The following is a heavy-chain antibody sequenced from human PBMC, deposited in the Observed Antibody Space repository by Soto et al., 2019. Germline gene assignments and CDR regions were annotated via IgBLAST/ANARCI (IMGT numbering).Heavy chain of an antibody. CDR2: IKEDGSEK. D-gene: IGHD3-9*01. Sequence: GGSLRLSCAASGFTFSTYWMSWVRQAPGKGLEWVANIKEDGSEKKYADSVKGRFTISRDNAKNSLYLQMNSLRAEDTALYYCTRASTYYDILTGYYPYGMDVWGQGTTVTVSS. CDR1: GFTFSTYW. CDR3: TRASTYYDILTGYYPYGMDV. J-gene: IGHJ6*02. V-gene: IGHV3-7*05.